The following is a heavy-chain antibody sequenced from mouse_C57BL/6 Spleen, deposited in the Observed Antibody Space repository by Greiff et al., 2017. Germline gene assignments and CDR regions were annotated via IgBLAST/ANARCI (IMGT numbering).Heavy chain of an antibody. CDR3: ARDDYDVSFAY. V-gene: IGHV5-17*01. D-gene: IGHD2-4*01. CDR2: ISSGSSTI. Sequence: EVMLVESGGGLVKPGGSLKLSCAASGFTFSDYGMHWVRQAPEKGLEWVAYISSGSSTIYYADTVKGRITISRDNAKNTLFLQMTSLRYEDSAMYYFARDDYDVSFAYWGQGTLVTVSA. J-gene: IGHJ3*01. CDR1: GFTFSDYG.